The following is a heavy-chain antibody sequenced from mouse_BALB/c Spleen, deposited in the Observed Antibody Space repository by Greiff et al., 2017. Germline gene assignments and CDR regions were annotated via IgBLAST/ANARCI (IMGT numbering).Heavy chain of an antibody. J-gene: IGHJ4*01. V-gene: IGHV1-14*01. CDR2: INPYNDGT. CDR1: GYTFTSYV. D-gene: IGHD2-4*01. CDR3: AYYDYDGDYYAMDY. Sequence: EVKLMESGPELVKPGASVKMSCKASGYTFTSYVMHWVKQKPGQGLEWIGYINPYNDGTKYNEKFKGKATLTSDKSSSTAYMELSSLTSEDSAVYYCAYYDYDGDYYAMDYWGQGTSVTVSS.